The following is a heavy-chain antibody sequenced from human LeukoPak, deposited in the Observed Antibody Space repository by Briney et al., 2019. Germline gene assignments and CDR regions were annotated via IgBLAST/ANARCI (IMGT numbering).Heavy chain of an antibody. Sequence: SETLSLTCTVSGGSISPYYWSWIRQPPGKGLDWIGIINYRGNTYYNPSLKSRVTISVDTSKNQFSLKLSSVTAADTAVYYCARRDSYSSGYYYFDYWGQGTLVTVSS. CDR3: ARRDSYSSGYYYFDY. V-gene: IGHV4-39*01. D-gene: IGHD3-22*01. CDR1: GGSISPYY. J-gene: IGHJ4*02. CDR2: INYRGNT.